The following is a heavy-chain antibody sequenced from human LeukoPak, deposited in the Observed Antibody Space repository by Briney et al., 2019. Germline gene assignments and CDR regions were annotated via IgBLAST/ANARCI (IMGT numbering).Heavy chain of an antibody. V-gene: IGHV4-34*01. CDR1: GGSFSSYY. D-gene: IGHD3-10*01. J-gene: IGHJ4*02. Sequence: SETLSLTCAVYGGSFSSYYWSWIRQPPGKGLEWIGEINHSGSTNYNPSLKSRVTISVDTSQNQFSLKLTSVTPADTAVYYCARTAKYYYGSETYYFFDYWGQGTLVTVSS. CDR2: INHSGST. CDR3: ARTAKYYYGSETYYFFDY.